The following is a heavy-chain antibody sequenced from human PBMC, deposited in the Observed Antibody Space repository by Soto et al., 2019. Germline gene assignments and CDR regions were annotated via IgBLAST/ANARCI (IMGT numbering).Heavy chain of an antibody. J-gene: IGHJ5*02. V-gene: IGHV3-9*01. CDR3: VRGGGGGLFDP. Sequence: GGSLRLSCAASGFTFDDYAMHWVRQVPGKGLEWVSGINWNSGSIGYADSVKGRFAISRDNAKRSLYLQMMSLTAEDTAIYYCVRGGGGGLFDPWGQGTMVTVSS. CDR2: INWNSGSI. D-gene: IGHD2-15*01. CDR1: GFTFDDYA.